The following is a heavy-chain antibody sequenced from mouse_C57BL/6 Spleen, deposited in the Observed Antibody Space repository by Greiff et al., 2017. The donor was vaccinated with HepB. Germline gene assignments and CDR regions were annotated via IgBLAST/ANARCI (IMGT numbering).Heavy chain of an antibody. V-gene: IGHV3-6*01. CDR2: ISYDGSN. J-gene: IGHJ3*01. D-gene: IGHD2-4*01. CDR3: AIYYDYSAWFAY. Sequence: DVKLQESGPGLVKPSQSLSLTCSVTGYSITSGYFWNWIRQFPGNKLEWMGYISYDGSNNYNQSLKNRISITRDTSKNQFFLKLNSVTTEDTATYYCAIYYDYSAWFAYWGQGTLVTVSA. CDR1: GYSITSGYF.